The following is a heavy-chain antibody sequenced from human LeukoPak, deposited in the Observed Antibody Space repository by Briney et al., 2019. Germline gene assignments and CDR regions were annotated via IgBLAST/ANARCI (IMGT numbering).Heavy chain of an antibody. D-gene: IGHD1-26*01. CDR2: IYHSGTT. CDR1: GYSISGSSW. CDR3: ARGRSNYYGMDV. Sequence: SDTLSLTCAVSGYSISGSSWWGWIRQPPGKGLEWIAYIYHSGTTYYNPSLQSRVTMSVDTSKNQFSLKLSSVTAADTAVYYCARGRSNYYGMDVWGQGTTVTVSS. J-gene: IGHJ6*02. V-gene: IGHV4-28*03.